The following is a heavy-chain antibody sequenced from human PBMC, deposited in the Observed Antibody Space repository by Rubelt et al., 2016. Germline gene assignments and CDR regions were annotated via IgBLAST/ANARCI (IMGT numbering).Heavy chain of an antibody. Sequence: QVQLVQSGAEVKKPGASVKVSCKASGYTFTSYGISWVRQAPGQGLEWMGWISAYNGNTNYAQKFQGRVTMTPDTATSPAYIELRSLRSDDTAVYYCARDSSSFYYWGQGTLVTVSS. D-gene: IGHD3-10*01. CDR1: GYTFTSYG. V-gene: IGHV1-18*01. CDR2: ISAYNGNT. CDR3: ARDSSSFYY. J-gene: IGHJ4*02.